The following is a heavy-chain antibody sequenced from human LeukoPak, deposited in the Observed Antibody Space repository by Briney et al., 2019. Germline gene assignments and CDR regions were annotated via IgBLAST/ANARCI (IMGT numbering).Heavy chain of an antibody. CDR1: GYTFTSYG. Sequence: ASVKVSCKASGYTFTSYGISWVRQAPGQGLEWMGWISGYNGNTNYAQKLQGRVTMTTDTSTSTAFMELRSLRSDDTAVYYCARVGSGSYLDWLDPWGQGTLVTVSS. D-gene: IGHD3-10*01. CDR3: ARVGSGSYLDWLDP. J-gene: IGHJ5*02. V-gene: IGHV1-18*01. CDR2: ISGYNGNT.